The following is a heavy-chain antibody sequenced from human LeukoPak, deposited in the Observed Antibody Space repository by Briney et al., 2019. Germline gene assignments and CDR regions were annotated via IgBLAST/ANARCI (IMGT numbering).Heavy chain of an antibody. CDR2: ISSSSTI. J-gene: IGHJ4*02. CDR3: ARATHYYESSGYDY. CDR1: GFTFSSYS. V-gene: IGHV3-48*04. D-gene: IGHD3-22*01. Sequence: GGSLRLSCAASGFTFSSYSMNWVRQAPGKGLEWVSYISSSSTIYYADSVKGRFTISRDNAKNSLYLQMNSLRAEDTALYYCARATHYYESSGYDYWGQGTLVTVSS.